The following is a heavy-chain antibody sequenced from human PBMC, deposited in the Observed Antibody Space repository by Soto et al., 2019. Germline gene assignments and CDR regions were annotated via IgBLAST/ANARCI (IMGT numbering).Heavy chain of an antibody. CDR3: ARSVFP. V-gene: IGHV4-31*03. CDR2: IYYIGST. J-gene: IGHJ5*02. Sequence: TLSLTCTVSGGSISSGGYYWNWMRQHPGKGLEWIGYIYYIGSTYYNPSLKSRVTISLDTSKNQFSLKLSSVTAADTAVYYCARSVFPWGQGTLDTVSS. CDR1: GGSISSGGYY.